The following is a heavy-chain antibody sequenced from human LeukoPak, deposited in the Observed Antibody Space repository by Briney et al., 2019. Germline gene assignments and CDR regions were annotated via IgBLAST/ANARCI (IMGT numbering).Heavy chain of an antibody. V-gene: IGHV3-7*01. CDR2: IKQDGSEK. CDR1: GFTFSSYW. D-gene: IGHD2-2*01. CDR3: ARVDCSGISCYHNWFDP. J-gene: IGHJ5*02. Sequence: PGGSLRLSCAASGFTFSSYWMSWVRQAPGKGLEWVANIKQDGSEKYYVASVKGRSTISRDNAKNSLYLQIHSLRAEDTAVYYCARVDCSGISCYHNWFDPWGEGTLVTVSS.